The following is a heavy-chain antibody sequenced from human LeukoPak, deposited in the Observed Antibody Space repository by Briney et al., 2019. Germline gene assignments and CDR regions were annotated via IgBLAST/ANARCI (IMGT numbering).Heavy chain of an antibody. Sequence: PSETLSLTCTVSGGSISRGGYYWSWIRQHPGKALEWMGYIYYSGSTYYNPSLKSRVTISVDTSKNQFSLKLSSVTAADTAVYYCARRDSGYSYFDYWGQGTLVTVSS. CDR3: ARRDSGYSYFDY. J-gene: IGHJ4*02. V-gene: IGHV4-31*03. CDR1: GGSISRGGYY. CDR2: IYYSGST. D-gene: IGHD3-22*01.